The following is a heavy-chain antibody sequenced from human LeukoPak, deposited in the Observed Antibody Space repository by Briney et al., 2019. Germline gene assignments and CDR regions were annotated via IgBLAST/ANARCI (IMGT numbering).Heavy chain of an antibody. CDR2: ISYDGSNK. J-gene: IGHJ5*02. CDR3: AKGAIARPFDP. CDR1: GFTFSSYG. D-gene: IGHD6-6*01. V-gene: IGHV3-30*18. Sequence: GSLRLSCAASGFTFSSYGMHWVRQAPGKGLEWVAVISYDGSNKYYADSVKGRFTISRDNSKNTLYLQMNSLRAEDTAVYYCAKGAIARPFDPWGQGTLVTVSS.